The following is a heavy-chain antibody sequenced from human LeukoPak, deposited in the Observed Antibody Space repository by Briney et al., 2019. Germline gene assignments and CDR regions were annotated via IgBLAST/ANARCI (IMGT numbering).Heavy chain of an antibody. J-gene: IGHJ4*02. Sequence: GGSLRLSCVASGFTFSSYWMHWVRQDPRKGLVWVSRINGDGRNINYADSVRGRFTISRDNAKNTLYLQMNTLRVEDTAVYYCYCAVEDYWGQGTLVTVSS. CDR2: INGDGRNI. V-gene: IGHV3-74*01. CDR3: YCAVEDY. CDR1: GFTFSSYW. D-gene: IGHD2-15*01.